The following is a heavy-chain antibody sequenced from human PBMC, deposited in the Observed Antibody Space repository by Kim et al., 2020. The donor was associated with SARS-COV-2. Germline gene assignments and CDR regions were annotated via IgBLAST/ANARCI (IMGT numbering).Heavy chain of an antibody. CDR3: ARGRKLPLIIQQWLVRDWYFDL. Sequence: SETLSLTCAVYGGSFSGYYWSWIRQPPGKGLEWIGEINHSGSTNYNPSLKSRVTISVDTSKNQFSLKLSSVTAADTAVYYCARGRKLPLIIQQWLVRDWYFDLWGRGTLVTVSS. CDR1: GGSFSGYY. CDR2: INHSGST. D-gene: IGHD6-19*01. V-gene: IGHV4-34*01. J-gene: IGHJ2*01.